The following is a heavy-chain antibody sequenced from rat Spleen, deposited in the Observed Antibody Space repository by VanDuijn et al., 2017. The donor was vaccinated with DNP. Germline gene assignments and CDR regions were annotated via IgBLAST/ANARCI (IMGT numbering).Heavy chain of an antibody. CDR2: ISASGTRT. D-gene: IGHD1-11*01. Sequence: EVQLVESGGGLVQPGRSLKLSCAASGITFSCYHMAWVRQAPKKGLEWVAAISASGTRTFYRDSVKGRFTLSRDNANSSLYLQMNSLKSEDTATYYCARRGTEGLDYWGQGVMVTVSS. J-gene: IGHJ2*01. CDR3: ARRGTEGLDY. V-gene: IGHV5-7*01. CDR1: GITFSCYH.